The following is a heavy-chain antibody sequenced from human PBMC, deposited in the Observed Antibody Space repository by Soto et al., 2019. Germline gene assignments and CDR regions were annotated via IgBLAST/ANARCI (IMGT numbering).Heavy chain of an antibody. CDR1: GDSISSHNW. Sequence: QVQLQVSGPGLVKPSGTLSLTCAVSGDSISSHNWWRWIRQSPGKGLQWIGEIYHNGTAKPSPSLKSRVTIAVDKSKNLFSLKLTSVPAADTAVYFCARGATLTWNPFGTWDQGTLFTVSS. CDR2: IYHNGTA. D-gene: IGHD1-1*01. J-gene: IGHJ3*02. CDR3: ARGATLTWNPFGT. V-gene: IGHV4-4*02.